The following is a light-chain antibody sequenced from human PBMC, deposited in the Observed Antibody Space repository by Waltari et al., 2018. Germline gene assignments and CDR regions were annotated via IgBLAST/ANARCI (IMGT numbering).Light chain of an antibody. CDR2: ATS. J-gene: IGLJ3*02. CDR1: TSNTGAGYD. V-gene: IGLV1-40*01. CDR3: QSYDKTLSAWV. Sequence: QSVLTQPPSVSGAPGQRVTVSCTGSTSNTGAGYDVQWYQQFPGGAPKLVIYATSTRPSGVPALFSAAKSGSSASLAITGLQAEDEADYYCQSYDKTLSAWVFGGGTRLTVL.